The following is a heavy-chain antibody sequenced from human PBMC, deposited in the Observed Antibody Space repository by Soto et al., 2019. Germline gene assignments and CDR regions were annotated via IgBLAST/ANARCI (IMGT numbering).Heavy chain of an antibody. V-gene: IGHV3-74*01. CDR2: INSDGSSI. J-gene: IGHJ3*02. Sequence: GSLRLSCAASGFTFSSDWMHWVRQAPGKGLVWVSRINSDGSSISYADSVKGRFTISRDNAKNTLYLQMNSLRAEDMAVYYCARDDYNSAFDIWGQGTMVTVS. CDR1: GFTFSSDW. D-gene: IGHD1-1*01. CDR3: ARDDYNSAFDI.